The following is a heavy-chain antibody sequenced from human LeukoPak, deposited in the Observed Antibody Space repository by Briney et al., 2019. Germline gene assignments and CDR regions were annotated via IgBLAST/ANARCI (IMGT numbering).Heavy chain of an antibody. CDR1: GFTFSSYH. V-gene: IGHV3-21*01. Sequence: GGSPRLSCAASGFTFSSYHINWVRQAPGKGLEWVSSITSNSESIYYAGSVKGRFTISRDNAKNSLYLQMSSLRVEDTAVYYCARGLCGGDCYDYWGQGTLVTVSS. J-gene: IGHJ4*02. CDR3: ARGLCGGDCYDY. CDR2: ITSNSESI. D-gene: IGHD2-21*01.